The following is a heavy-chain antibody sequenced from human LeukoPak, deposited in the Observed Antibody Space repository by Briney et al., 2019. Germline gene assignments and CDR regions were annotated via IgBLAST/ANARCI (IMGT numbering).Heavy chain of an antibody. Sequence: GASVKVSCKASGYTFISYYMHWVRQAPGQGLEWMGAINPSGGSTSYAQKFQGRVTMTRDTSTSTVYMELSSLRSEDTAAYYCARGTGLGGDYVSNWGQGTLVTVSS. D-gene: IGHD4-17*01. J-gene: IGHJ4*02. V-gene: IGHV1-46*01. CDR2: INPSGGST. CDR3: ARGTGLGGDYVSN. CDR1: GYTFISYY.